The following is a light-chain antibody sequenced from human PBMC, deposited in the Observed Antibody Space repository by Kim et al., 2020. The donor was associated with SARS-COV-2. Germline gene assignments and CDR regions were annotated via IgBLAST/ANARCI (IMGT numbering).Light chain of an antibody. J-gene: IGKJ2*01. V-gene: IGKV3-20*01. CDR2: GAF. Sequence: PGERATLSCRAGQSVSTSLAWYQQKPGQSPRLLIYGAFNRAPGIPDRFSGSESGTDFTLTISGLEPEDLAVYYCQQYHTSPYNFGQGTKLEI. CDR1: QSVSTS. CDR3: QQYHTSPYN.